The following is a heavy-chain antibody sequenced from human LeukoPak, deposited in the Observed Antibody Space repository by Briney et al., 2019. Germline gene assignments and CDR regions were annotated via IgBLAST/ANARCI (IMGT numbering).Heavy chain of an antibody. Sequence: PGGSLRLSCAASGFTFSDYYMSWIRQAPGKGLEWVSYISSSGSTIYYADSVKGRFTISRDNAKNSLYLQMNSLRAEDTAVYYCARYDGYCSGGSCYGETVFDYWGQGTLVTVSS. V-gene: IGHV3-11*01. CDR3: ARYDGYCSGGSCYGETVFDY. CDR2: ISSSGSTI. D-gene: IGHD2-15*01. CDR1: GFTFSDYY. J-gene: IGHJ4*02.